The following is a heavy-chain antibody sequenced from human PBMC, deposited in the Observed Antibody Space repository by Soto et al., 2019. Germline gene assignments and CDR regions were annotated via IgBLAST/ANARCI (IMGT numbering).Heavy chain of an antibody. D-gene: IGHD2-21*02. J-gene: IGHJ5*02. V-gene: IGHV4-4*02. CDR1: GGSISSDDW. Sequence: SETLSLTCAVSGGSISSDDWWTWVRQTPGKGLEWIGEIYHSGTTNCNPSLMSRVTIAVDKAKSQFSLRLDSVTAADTAVYYCARSDCYGVCRGKWLDPWGQGILVTVSS. CDR2: IYHSGTT. CDR3: ARSDCYGVCRGKWLDP.